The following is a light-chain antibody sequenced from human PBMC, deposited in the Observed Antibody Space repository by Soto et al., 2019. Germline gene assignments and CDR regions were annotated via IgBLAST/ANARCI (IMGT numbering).Light chain of an antibody. Sequence: EIVLTQSPGTLSLSPGERATLSCRASQSVSSSYLAWYQQKPGQAPRPLIYGASSRATGIPDRFSGSGSGTDFTLTISRLEPEDFAVYYCQQYGSSPFTFGQGNKLAI. V-gene: IGKV3-20*01. CDR1: QSVSSSY. CDR3: QQYGSSPFT. CDR2: GAS. J-gene: IGKJ2*01.